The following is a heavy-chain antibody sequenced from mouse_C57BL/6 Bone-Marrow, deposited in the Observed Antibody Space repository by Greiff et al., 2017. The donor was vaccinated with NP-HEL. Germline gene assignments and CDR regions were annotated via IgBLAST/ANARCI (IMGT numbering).Heavy chain of an antibody. V-gene: IGHV1-69*01. CDR1: GYTFTSYW. CDR2: IDPSDSYT. J-gene: IGHJ4*01. D-gene: IGHD2-4*01. Sequence: QVQLQQPGAELVMPGASVKLSCKASGYTFTSYWMHWVKQRPGQGLEWIGEIDPSDSYTNYNQKFKGKSTLTVDKSSSTAYMQLSSLTSEDSAVYYCAREEDDHDGAMDYWGQGTSVTVSS. CDR3: AREEDDHDGAMDY.